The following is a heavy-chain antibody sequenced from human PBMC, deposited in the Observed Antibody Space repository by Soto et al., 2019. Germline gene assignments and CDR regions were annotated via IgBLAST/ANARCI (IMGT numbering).Heavy chain of an antibody. D-gene: IGHD6-6*01. J-gene: IGHJ6*03. CDR3: ATDSHVIGQLVFKPGYYYYMDV. V-gene: IGHV1-24*01. CDR2: FDPEDGET. CDR1: GYTLTELS. Sequence: ASVKVSCKVSGYTLTELSMHWVRQAPGKGLEWMGGFDPEDGETIYAQKFQGRVTMTEDTSTDTAYMELSSLRSEDTAVYYCATDSHVIGQLVFKPGYYYYMDVWGKGTTVTVSS.